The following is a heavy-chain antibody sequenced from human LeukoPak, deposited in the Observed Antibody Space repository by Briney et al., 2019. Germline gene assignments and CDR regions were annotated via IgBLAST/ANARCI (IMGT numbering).Heavy chain of an antibody. CDR3: AKVVYTNSFRAFDC. J-gene: IGHJ4*02. D-gene: IGHD4-11*01. CDR2: ISHSGGAT. Sequence: GGSLRLSCAAFGIAFDKNAMSWVRQAPGKGLGWVSTISHSGGATHYADSVKGLFTISRDNSKTTLHLQLNSLRAEDTAVYYCAKVVYTNSFRAFDCWGQGTLVTVSS. V-gene: IGHV3-23*01. CDR1: GIAFDKNA.